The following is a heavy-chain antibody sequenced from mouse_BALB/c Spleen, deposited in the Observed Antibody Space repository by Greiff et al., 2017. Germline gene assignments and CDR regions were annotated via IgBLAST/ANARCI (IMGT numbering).Heavy chain of an antibody. CDR2: ISTYYGNT. Sequence: VQLVESGPELVRPGVSVKISCKGSSYTFTDYAMHWVKQSHAKSLEWIGVISTYYGNTNYNQKFKGKATMTVDKSSSTAYMELARLTSEDSAVYYCARGDYYGSSYWYFDVWGAGTTVTVSS. V-gene: IGHV1-67*01. CDR1: SYTFTDYA. CDR3: ARGDYYGSSYWYFDV. D-gene: IGHD1-1*01. J-gene: IGHJ1*01.